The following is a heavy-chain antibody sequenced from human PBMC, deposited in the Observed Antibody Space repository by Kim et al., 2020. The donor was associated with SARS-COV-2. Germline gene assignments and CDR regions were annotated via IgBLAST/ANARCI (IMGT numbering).Heavy chain of an antibody. J-gene: IGHJ5*02. CDR2: INSDESNP. V-gene: IGHV3-74*01. D-gene: IGHD3-22*01. CDR3: ARGGTREDRSRRNWFDP. Sequence: GGSLRLSCAASGFTLNTYWMHWVRQDPGKGLVWVARINSDESNPAYADSVKGRATISRDNAKNTVYLQMNSLRVEDTAMYYCARGGTREDRSRRNWFDPWGQGTLVTVSS. CDR1: GFTLNTYW.